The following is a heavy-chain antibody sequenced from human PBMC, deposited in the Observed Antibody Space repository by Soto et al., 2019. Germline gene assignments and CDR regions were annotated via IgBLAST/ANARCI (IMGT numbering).Heavy chain of an antibody. D-gene: IGHD2-15*01. J-gene: IGHJ6*02. V-gene: IGHV3-53*01. CDR1: GFTVSSNY. CDR3: ARDSQYCSGGSCYYYYYGMDV. CDR2: IYSGGST. Sequence: EVQLVESGGGLIQPGGSLRLSCAASGFTVSSNYMSWVRQAPGKGLEWVSVIYSGGSTYYADSVKGRFTISRDNSKNTLYLQMKSLRAEDTAVYYCARDSQYCSGGSCYYYYYGMDVWGQGTTVTVSS.